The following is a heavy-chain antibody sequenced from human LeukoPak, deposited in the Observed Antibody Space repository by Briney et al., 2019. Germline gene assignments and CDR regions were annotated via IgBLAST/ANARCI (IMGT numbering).Heavy chain of an antibody. D-gene: IGHD3-16*01. CDR1: GYTFTSYY. Sequence: GASVKVSCKASGYTFTSYYMHWVRQAPGQGLEWMGIINPSGGGTSYAQKFQGRVTMTRDTSISTAYMELSRLRSDDTAVYYCARGHGATYNWFDPWGQGTLVTVSS. CDR3: ARGHGATYNWFDP. CDR2: INPSGGGT. J-gene: IGHJ5*02. V-gene: IGHV1-46*01.